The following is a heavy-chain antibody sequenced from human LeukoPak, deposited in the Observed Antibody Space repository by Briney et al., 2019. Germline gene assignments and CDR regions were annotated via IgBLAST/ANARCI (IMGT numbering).Heavy chain of an antibody. Sequence: GGSLRLSCAASGFTFSNAWMSWVRQAPGKGLEWVGRIKSKTDGGTTDYAAPVKGRFTISRDDSKSTLYLQMNSLKTEDTAVYYCTTEWFGEFYYFDYWGQGTLITVSS. CDR3: TTEWFGEFYYFDY. D-gene: IGHD3-10*01. J-gene: IGHJ4*02. CDR1: GFTFSNAW. CDR2: IKSKTDGGTT. V-gene: IGHV3-15*01.